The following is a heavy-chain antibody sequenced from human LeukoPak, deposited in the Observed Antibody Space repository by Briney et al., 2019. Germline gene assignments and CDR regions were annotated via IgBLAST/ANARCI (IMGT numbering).Heavy chain of an antibody. Sequence: PETLSLTYTVSGGSISSYYWSWIRQPPGKGLGWIGYIYYSGSTNYNPSLKSRVTISVDTSKNQFSLKLSSVTAADTAVYYCAREPRVDTAMVKGYFDYWGQGTLVTVSS. CDR1: GGSISSYY. V-gene: IGHV4-59*01. CDR3: AREPRVDTAMVKGYFDY. CDR2: IYYSGST. J-gene: IGHJ4*02. D-gene: IGHD5-18*01.